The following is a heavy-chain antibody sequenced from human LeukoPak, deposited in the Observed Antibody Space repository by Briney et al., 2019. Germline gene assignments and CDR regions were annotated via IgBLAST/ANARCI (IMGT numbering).Heavy chain of an antibody. CDR3: ARESGYDCSGGSCYSVSYYYYYMDV. CDR2: IYYSGNT. D-gene: IGHD2-15*01. J-gene: IGHJ6*03. V-gene: IGHV4-39*07. Sequence: KPSETLSLTCTVSGGSISSSSYYWGWIRQPPGKGLEWIGSIYYSGNTYYNPSLKSRVTISVDTSKSQFSLKLSSVTAADTAVYYCARESGYDCSGGSCYSVSYYYYYMDVWGKGTTVTISS. CDR1: GGSISSSSYY.